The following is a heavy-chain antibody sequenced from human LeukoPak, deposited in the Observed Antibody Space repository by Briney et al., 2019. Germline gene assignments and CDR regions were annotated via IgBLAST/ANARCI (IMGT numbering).Heavy chain of an antibody. V-gene: IGHV1-69*06. Sequence: ASVKVSCKASGGTFSSYAISWVRQAPGQGPEWMGGIIPIFGTANYAQKFQGRVTMTEDTSTDTAYMELSSLRSEDTAVYYCANARYDSSLNYWGQGTLVTVSS. J-gene: IGHJ4*02. CDR3: ANARYDSSLNY. D-gene: IGHD3-22*01. CDR1: GGTFSSYA. CDR2: IIPIFGTA.